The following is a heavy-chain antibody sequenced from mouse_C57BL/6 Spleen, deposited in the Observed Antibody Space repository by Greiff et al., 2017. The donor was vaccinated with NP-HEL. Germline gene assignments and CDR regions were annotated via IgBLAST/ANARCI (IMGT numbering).Heavy chain of an antibody. D-gene: IGHD1-1*01. CDR1: GYTFTSYW. CDR3: ARSVYYYGSSYDWYFDV. CDR2: IDPSDSYT. J-gene: IGHJ1*03. V-gene: IGHV1-69*01. Sequence: QVQLQQPGAELVMPGASVKLSCKASGYTFTSYWMHWVKQRPGQGLEWIGEIDPSDSYTNYNQKFKGKSTLTVDKSSSTAYMQLSSLTSEDSAVYYCARSVYYYGSSYDWYFDVWGTGTTVTVSS.